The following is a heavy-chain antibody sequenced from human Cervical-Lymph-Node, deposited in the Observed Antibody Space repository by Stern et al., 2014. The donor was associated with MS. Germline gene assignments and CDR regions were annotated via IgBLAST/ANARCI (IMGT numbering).Heavy chain of an antibody. CDR1: GCTFTDQY. D-gene: IGHD4-17*01. CDR2: VNPNDGGT. CDR3: MRDAITVTN. V-gene: IGHV1-2*02. Sequence: GCTFTDQYMHWVRQAPGQGLEWMGCVNPNDGGTKYARKFQGRLTVTTDTSVRTAYMELYGLKSDDTAVYYCMRDAITVTNWGQGTLVVVSS. J-gene: IGHJ4*02.